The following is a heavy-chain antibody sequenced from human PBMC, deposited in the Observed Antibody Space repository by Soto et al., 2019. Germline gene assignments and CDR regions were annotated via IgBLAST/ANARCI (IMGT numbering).Heavy chain of an antibody. D-gene: IGHD2-2*01. CDR1: GGSISSIDYF. CDR2: IYHTGTT. J-gene: IGHJ5*02. V-gene: IGHV4-30-4*01. Sequence: SETLSLTCSVSGGSISSIDYFWSWIRQPPGKGLEWIGFIYHTGTTYYNPSLRSRVTISVDTSKSQFSMKLNSVTAADTAVYYCARVMAAMQNWLDPWGQGTLVTVSS. CDR3: ARVMAAMQNWLDP.